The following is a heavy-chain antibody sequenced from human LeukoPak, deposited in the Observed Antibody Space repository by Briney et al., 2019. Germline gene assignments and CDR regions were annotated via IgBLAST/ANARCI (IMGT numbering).Heavy chain of an antibody. D-gene: IGHD3-22*01. CDR3: ARDLGGYDSSGYYVN. Sequence: GGSLRLSCAASGFTFSSYSMNWVRQAPGKGLEWVSSISSSSSYIYYADSVKGRFTISRDNAKNSLYLQMNSLRAEDTAVYYCARDLGGYDSSGYYVNWGQGTLVTVSS. CDR2: ISSSSSYI. V-gene: IGHV3-21*01. CDR1: GFTFSSYS. J-gene: IGHJ4*02.